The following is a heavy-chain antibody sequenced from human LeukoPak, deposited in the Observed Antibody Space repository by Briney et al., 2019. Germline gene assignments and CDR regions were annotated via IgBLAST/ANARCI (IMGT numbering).Heavy chain of an antibody. V-gene: IGHV4-59*01. CDR1: GGSISSYY. CDR3: ARLDHPGYYYYYYMDV. Sequence: PSETLSLTRTVSGGSISSYYWSWIRQPPGKGLEWIGYIYYSGSTNYNPSLKSRVTISVDTSKNQFSLKLSSVTAADTAVYYCARLDHPGYYYYYYMDVWGKGTTVTVSS. J-gene: IGHJ6*03. D-gene: IGHD1-14*01. CDR2: IYYSGST.